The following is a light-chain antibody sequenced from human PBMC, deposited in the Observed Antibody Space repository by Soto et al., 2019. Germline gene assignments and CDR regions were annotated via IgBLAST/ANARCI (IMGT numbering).Light chain of an antibody. CDR1: QRISTY. CDR3: QQCYSSPRT. CDR2: AAS. V-gene: IGKV1-39*01. J-gene: IGKJ1*01. Sequence: DIQMTQSPSTLSAGVGDRVTITCRASQRISTYLNWYQQKPGKAPTLLIYAASSLQSGVPSRFCGGGSGTDFTLTINTLLPEDFATYFCQQCYSSPRTFGQGTTVEIK.